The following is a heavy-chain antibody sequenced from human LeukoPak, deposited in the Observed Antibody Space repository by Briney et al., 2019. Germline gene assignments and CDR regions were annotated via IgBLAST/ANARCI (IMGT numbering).Heavy chain of an antibody. CDR1: GGSISSSSYY. CDR3: ARHVVDYSNDPSSFDY. J-gene: IGHJ4*02. Sequence: SEALSLTCTVSGGSISSSSYYWGWIRQPPGKGLEWIGSIYYSGSTYYNPSLKSRVTISVDTSKNQFSLKLGSVTAADTAVYYCARHVVDYSNDPSSFDYWGQGTLVTVSS. V-gene: IGHV4-39*01. D-gene: IGHD4-11*01. CDR2: IYYSGST.